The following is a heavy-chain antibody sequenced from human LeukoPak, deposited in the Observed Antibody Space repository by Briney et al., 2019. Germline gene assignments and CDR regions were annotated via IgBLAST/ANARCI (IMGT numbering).Heavy chain of an antibody. CDR3: AELGITMIGGV. J-gene: IGHJ6*04. CDR1: GFTFRSYN. V-gene: IGHV3-48*04. CDR2: ITGGSTTI. Sequence: GGSLRLSCAASGFTFRSYNMNWVRQAPGKGLEWASYITGGSTTIYYADSVKGRFTISRDNAKNSLYLQMNSLRAEDTAVYYCAELGITMIGGVWGKGTTVTISS. D-gene: IGHD3-10*02.